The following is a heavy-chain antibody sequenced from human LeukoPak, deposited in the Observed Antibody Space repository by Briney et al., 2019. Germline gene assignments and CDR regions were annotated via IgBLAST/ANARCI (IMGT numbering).Heavy chain of an antibody. CDR3: AREEYVWGSYRYPFDY. CDR1: GGYFSGYY. CDR2: INHSGST. D-gene: IGHD3-16*02. J-gene: IGHJ4*02. V-gene: IGHV4-34*01. Sequence: NPSETLSLTCAVYGGYFSGYYWSWIRQPPGKGPEWIGEINHSGSTNYNPSLKSRVTISVDTSKNQFSLKLSSVTAADTAVYYCAREEYVWGSYRYPFDYWGQGTLVTVSS.